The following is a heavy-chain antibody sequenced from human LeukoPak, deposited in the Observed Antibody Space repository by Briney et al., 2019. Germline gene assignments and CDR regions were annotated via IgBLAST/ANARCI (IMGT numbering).Heavy chain of an antibody. CDR1: GYTFTSYG. D-gene: IGHD2-21*01. Sequence: ASVTVSCKASGYTFTSYGFSWVRQAPGQGLEWMGWINAYNDNTNYAQKFQGRVTMTTDTSTSTAYMELRSLRSDDTAVFYCARAGGSYSPSDYWGQGTLVTVSS. CDR3: ARAGGSYSPSDY. V-gene: IGHV1-18*01. J-gene: IGHJ4*02. CDR2: INAYNDNT.